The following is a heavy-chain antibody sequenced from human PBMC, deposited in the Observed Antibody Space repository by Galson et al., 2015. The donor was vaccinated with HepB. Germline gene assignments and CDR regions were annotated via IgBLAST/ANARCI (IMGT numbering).Heavy chain of an antibody. V-gene: IGHV3-23*03. CDR2: IYRGGST. Sequence: SLRLSCAASGFTFSSYDMSWVRQAPGKGLEWVSVIYRGGSTYYADSVKGRFSISRDNSKNTLSLQMNSPRAEDTAIYYCAKGDLGAFDIWGQGTMVTVSS. CDR1: GFTFSSYD. CDR3: AKGDLGAFDI. J-gene: IGHJ3*02.